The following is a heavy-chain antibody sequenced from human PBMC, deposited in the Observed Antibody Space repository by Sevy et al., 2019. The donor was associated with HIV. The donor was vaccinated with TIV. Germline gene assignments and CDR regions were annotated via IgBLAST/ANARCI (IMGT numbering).Heavy chain of an antibody. J-gene: IGHJ4*02. CDR3: ARVHPPRLSGHDSGWYPFDY. CDR2: INPDTGNT. D-gene: IGHD6-19*01. CDR1: GYTFTDRY. Sequence: ASVKASCQTSGYTFTDRYIHWVRQAPGQGLEWMGYINPDTGNTRYSQKFQARVTMTGDTSVSTAYMELRRLTSDDTAVYFCARVHPPRLSGHDSGWYPFDYWGQGTLVTVSS. V-gene: IGHV1-2*02.